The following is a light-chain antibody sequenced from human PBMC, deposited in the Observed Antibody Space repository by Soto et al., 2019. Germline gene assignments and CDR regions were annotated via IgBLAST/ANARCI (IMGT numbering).Light chain of an antibody. Sequence: EIVMTQSPATLSVSPGERATLSCRASQSVSSNLAWYQQKPGQAPRLLIYAASIRATGIPARSSGSGSGTEFTLTISTLQSEDFAVYYCQQSGDSQWTFGQGTKVDNK. CDR2: AAS. CDR3: QQSGDSQWT. V-gene: IGKV3-15*01. J-gene: IGKJ1*01. CDR1: QSVSSN.